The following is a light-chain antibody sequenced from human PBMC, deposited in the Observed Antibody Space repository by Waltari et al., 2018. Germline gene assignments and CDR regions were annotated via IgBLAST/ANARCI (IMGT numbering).Light chain of an antibody. CDR3: CSYAGRSTVV. J-gene: IGLJ2*01. CDR1: SSYVGGYNY. CDR2: DVS. Sequence: QSALTQPASVSGSPGQSITISCTGTSSYVGGYNYVSWFQQHPGKAPKLMIYDVSKRPSGVSNRFSGSKSGNTASLTISGLQAEDEADYNCCSYAGRSTVVFGGGTKLTVL. V-gene: IGLV2-23*02.